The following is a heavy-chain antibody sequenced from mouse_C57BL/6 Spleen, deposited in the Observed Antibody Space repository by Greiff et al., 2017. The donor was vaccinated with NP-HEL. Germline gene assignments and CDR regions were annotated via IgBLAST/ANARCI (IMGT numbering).Heavy chain of an antibody. CDR2: IDPENGDT. CDR3: TRYGGANYYFDY. Sequence: VQLQQSGAELVRPGASVKLSCTASGFNIKDDYMHWVKQRPEQGLEWIGWIDPENGDTEYASKFQGKATITADTSSNTAYLQLSSLTSEDTAVYYCTRYGGANYYFDYWGQGTTLTVSS. D-gene: IGHD1-1*01. V-gene: IGHV14-4*01. CDR1: GFNIKDDY. J-gene: IGHJ2*01.